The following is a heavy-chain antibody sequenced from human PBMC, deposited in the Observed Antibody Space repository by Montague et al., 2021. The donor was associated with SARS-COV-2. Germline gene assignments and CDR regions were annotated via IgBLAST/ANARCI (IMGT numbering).Heavy chain of an antibody. J-gene: IGHJ5*02. CDR3: SLGFQCNGVNWYDGVLGS. CDR2: INQSGRT. CDR1: GGSFSCYC. D-gene: IGHD2-8*01. V-gene: IGHV4-34*01. Sequence: SETLSLTCALNGGSFSCYCWMWIRQSPGKGLEWICGINQSGRTTYNPSLSIRLTMSIDTSRKQYSLNLRSVTAADTAVYYCSLGFQCNGVNWYDGVLGSWGQGTLVTVSS.